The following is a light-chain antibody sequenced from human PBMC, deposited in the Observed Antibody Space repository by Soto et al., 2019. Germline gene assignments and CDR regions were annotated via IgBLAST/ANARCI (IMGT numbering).Light chain of an antibody. V-gene: IGKV1-5*01. CDR2: DAS. CDR3: QQYNDYYS. Sequence: DIQMTQSPSTLSASVGDRVTITCRASQSFASWLAWYQQKPGKAPKLLIYDASSLESGVPSRFSGSGSGTEFTLTIRSLQPDDFATYYCQQYNDYYSFGQGTKLEIK. J-gene: IGKJ2*03. CDR1: QSFASW.